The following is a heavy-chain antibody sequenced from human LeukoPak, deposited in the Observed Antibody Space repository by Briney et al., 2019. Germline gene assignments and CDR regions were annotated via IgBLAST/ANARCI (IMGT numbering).Heavy chain of an antibody. CDR1: GFTFSSYA. Sequence: GSLRLSCAASGFTFSSYAMSWVRQAPGKGLEWVSAISGSGGSTYYADSVKGRFTISRDNSKNTLYLQMNSLRAEDTAVYYCAKDGRIVVVPAPLMDVWGKGTTVTVSS. D-gene: IGHD2-2*01. CDR3: AKDGRIVVVPAPLMDV. CDR2: ISGSGGST. J-gene: IGHJ6*03. V-gene: IGHV3-23*01.